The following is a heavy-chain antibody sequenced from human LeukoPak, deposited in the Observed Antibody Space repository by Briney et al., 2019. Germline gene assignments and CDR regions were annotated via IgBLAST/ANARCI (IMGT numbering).Heavy chain of an antibody. J-gene: IGHJ1*01. Sequence: GGSLRLSCAASGFIFSSYVMHWVRQAPGKGLEWVAVVSYDGSNKYYADSVMGRFTISRDNSKNRLYLQMNSLRPEDTAVYYCASPPVAAGGNVYFQHWGQGTLVTVSS. CDR1: GFIFSSYV. V-gene: IGHV3-30-3*01. CDR2: VSYDGSNK. D-gene: IGHD6-13*01. CDR3: ASPPVAAGGNVYFQH.